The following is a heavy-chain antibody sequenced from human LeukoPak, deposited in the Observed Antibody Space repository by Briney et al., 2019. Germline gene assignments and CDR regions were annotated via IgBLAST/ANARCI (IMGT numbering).Heavy chain of an antibody. Sequence: PSETLSLTCTVSGGSISSSSYYWGWIRQPPGKGLEWIGSIYYSGSTYYNPSLQSRVTISVDTSKNQFSLKLSSVTAADTAVYYCARSYSGSYLVGYWGQGTLVTVSS. CDR1: GGSISSSSYY. D-gene: IGHD1-26*01. CDR2: IYYSGST. V-gene: IGHV4-39*07. J-gene: IGHJ4*02. CDR3: ARSYSGSYLVGY.